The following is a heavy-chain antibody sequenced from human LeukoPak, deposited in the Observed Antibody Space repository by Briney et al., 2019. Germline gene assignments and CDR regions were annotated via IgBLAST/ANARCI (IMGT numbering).Heavy chain of an antibody. V-gene: IGHV1-18*01. D-gene: IGHD5-18*01. CDR2: ISTYNGNT. CDR3: AHSGYSYGSYYFDY. CDR1: GYTFTSYG. J-gene: IGHJ4*02. Sequence: ASVKVSCKTSGYTFTSYGISWVRQAPGQGLEWMGWISTYNGNTNYAQKLQGRVTMTTDTSTSTAYMELRSLRSDDTAVYYCAHSGYSYGSYYFDYWGQGTLVTVSS.